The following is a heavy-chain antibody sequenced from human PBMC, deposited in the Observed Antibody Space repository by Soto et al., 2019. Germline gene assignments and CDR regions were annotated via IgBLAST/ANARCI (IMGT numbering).Heavy chain of an antibody. Sequence: EVQLVESGGGLVQPGRSLRLSCAASGFTFDDYAMHWVRQAPGKGLEWVSGISWNSGSIGYAGSVKGRFNISRDNAKNSLYLPMNSLRAEDTALYYCAKALPSSDYGDPYDAFDIWGQGTMVTVSS. CDR1: GFTFDDYA. V-gene: IGHV3-9*01. CDR3: AKALPSSDYGDPYDAFDI. CDR2: ISWNSGSI. D-gene: IGHD4-17*01. J-gene: IGHJ3*02.